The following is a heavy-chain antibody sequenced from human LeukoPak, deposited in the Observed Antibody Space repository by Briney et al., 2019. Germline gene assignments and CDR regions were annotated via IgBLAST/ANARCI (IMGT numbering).Heavy chain of an antibody. V-gene: IGHV4-59*08. CDR2: IYYSGST. Sequence: PSETLSLTCTVSGGSISSYYWSWIRQPPGKGLEWIGYIYYSGSTNYNPSLKSRVTISVDTSKNQFSLKLSSVTAADTAVYYCARVTFGGVIGPATFDHWGQGTLVTVSS. J-gene: IGHJ4*02. D-gene: IGHD3-16*01. CDR1: GGSISSYY. CDR3: ARVTFGGVIGPATFDH.